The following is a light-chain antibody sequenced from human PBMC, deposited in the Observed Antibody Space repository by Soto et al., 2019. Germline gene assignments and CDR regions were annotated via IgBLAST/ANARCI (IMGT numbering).Light chain of an antibody. J-gene: IGKJ5*01. CDR1: QSVSSD. V-gene: IGKV3-15*01. CDR2: GAF. Sequence: EIVMTQSPVTLSVSLGERATLSCRASQSVSSDLAWYQQKPGQAPRLLIYGAFNRATGVPARFSGSGPRTEFTLTISSLQSEDFAVYYCQQYNNWPPITFGQGTRLEIK. CDR3: QQYNNWPPIT.